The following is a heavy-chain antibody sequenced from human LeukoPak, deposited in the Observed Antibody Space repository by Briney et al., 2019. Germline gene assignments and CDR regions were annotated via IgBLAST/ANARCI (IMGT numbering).Heavy chain of an antibody. CDR3: ARDGDGIAAAGDAFDI. CDR1: GGSISSYY. V-gene: IGHV4-4*07. J-gene: IGHJ3*02. CDR2: IYTSRST. D-gene: IGHD6-13*01. Sequence: SETLSLTCTVSGGSISSYYWSWIRQPAGKGLEWSGRIYTSRSTNYNPSLKSRVTMSVDTSKNQFSLKLSSVTAADTAVYYCARDGDGIAAAGDAFDIWGQGTMVTVSS.